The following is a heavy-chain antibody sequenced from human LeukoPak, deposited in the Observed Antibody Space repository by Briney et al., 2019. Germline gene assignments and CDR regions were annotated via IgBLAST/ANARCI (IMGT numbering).Heavy chain of an antibody. D-gene: IGHD1-26*01. CDR1: GFTFSSYS. V-gene: IGHV3-21*01. CDR2: ISSSTTYI. Sequence: GGSLRLSCAASGFTFSSYSMNWVRQAPGKGLEWVTSISSSTTYISYADSVKGRFTISRDNAKNSLYLQMNSLRAEDTAVYYCARGAAGYVGASSFDYWGQGTLVTVSS. CDR3: ARGAAGYVGASSFDY. J-gene: IGHJ4*02.